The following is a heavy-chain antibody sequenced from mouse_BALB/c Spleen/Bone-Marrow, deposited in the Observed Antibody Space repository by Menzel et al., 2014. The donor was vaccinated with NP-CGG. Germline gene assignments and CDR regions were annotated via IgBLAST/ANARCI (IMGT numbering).Heavy chain of an antibody. V-gene: IGHV14-3*02. Sequence: EVKVVESGAELVKPGASVKLSCTASGFNIKDTYMHWVKQRPEQGLEWNGRIDPANGNTKYDPKFQGKATITADTSSNTAYLQLSSLTSEDTAVYYCARDSPYAMDYWGQGTSVTVSS. CDR2: IDPANGNT. CDR3: ARDSPYAMDY. J-gene: IGHJ4*01. CDR1: GFNIKDTY.